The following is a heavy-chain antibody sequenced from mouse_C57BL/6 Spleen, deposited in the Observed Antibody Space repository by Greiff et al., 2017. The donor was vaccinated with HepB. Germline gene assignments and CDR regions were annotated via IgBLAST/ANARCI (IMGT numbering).Heavy chain of an antibody. D-gene: IGHD1-1*01. Sequence: EVQLVESGGGLVQPGGSLKLSCAASGFTFSDYYMYWVRQTPEKRLEWVAYISNGGGSTYYPDTVKGRFTISRDNAKNTLYLQMSRLKSEDTAMYYCARLYGRGYFDVWGTGTTVTVSS. J-gene: IGHJ1*03. CDR3: ARLYGRGYFDV. V-gene: IGHV5-12*01. CDR2: ISNGGGST. CDR1: GFTFSDYY.